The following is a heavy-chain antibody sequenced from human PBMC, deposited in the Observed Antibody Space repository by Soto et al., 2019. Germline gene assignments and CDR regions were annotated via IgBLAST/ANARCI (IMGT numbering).Heavy chain of an antibody. CDR1: GYTFTSYA. CDR3: ARDRYCSGGSCYFRAYYFDY. Sequence: GAPVKVSCKASGYTFTSYAMHWVRQAPGQRLEWMGWINAGNGNTKYSRKFQGRVTITRDTSASTAYMELSSLRSEDTAVYYCARDRYCSGGSCYFRAYYFDYWGQGTLVTVSS. CDR2: INAGNGNT. J-gene: IGHJ4*02. D-gene: IGHD2-15*01. V-gene: IGHV1-3*01.